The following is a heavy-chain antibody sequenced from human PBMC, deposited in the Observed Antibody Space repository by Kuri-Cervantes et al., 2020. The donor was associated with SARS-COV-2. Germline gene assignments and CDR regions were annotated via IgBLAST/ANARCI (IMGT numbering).Heavy chain of an antibody. Sequence: ESLKISCAVYGGSFSGYYWSWIRQPPGKGLEWIGEINHSGSTNYNPSLKGRVTISVDTSKNQFSLKLSSVTAADTAVYYCARGRRGVPATVFDYWGQGTLVTVSS. V-gene: IGHV4-34*01. CDR3: ARGRRGVPATVFDY. CDR1: GGSFSGYY. D-gene: IGHD2-2*01. J-gene: IGHJ4*02. CDR2: INHSGST.